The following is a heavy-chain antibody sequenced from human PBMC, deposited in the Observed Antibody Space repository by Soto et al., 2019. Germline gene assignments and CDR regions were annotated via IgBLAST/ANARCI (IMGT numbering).Heavy chain of an antibody. CDR1: GGSISSSSYY. V-gene: IGHV4-39*01. CDR2: IYYRGST. D-gene: IGHD3-10*01. CDR3: ARQFGGYYYYYMDV. Sequence: QLQLQESGPGLVKPSETLSLTCTVSGGSISSSSYYWGWIRQPPGKGLEWIGSIYYRGSTYYNPSLKSRVTLSVDTSKNQFSLKLSSVTAADTAVYYCARQFGGYYYYYMDVWGKGTTVTVSS. J-gene: IGHJ6*03.